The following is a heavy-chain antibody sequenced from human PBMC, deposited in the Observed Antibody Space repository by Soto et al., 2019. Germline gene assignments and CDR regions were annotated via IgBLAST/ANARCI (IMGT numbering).Heavy chain of an antibody. V-gene: IGHV3-23*01. CDR3: AKAYDYIWLSYPRELDY. J-gene: IGHJ4*02. Sequence: EVQLLESGGGLVQPGGSLRLSCAASGFTFSNFAMFWVRQAPGKGLEWVSSISRTGGAAHYADSVNGRFTISRDNSKNTLCLQRDSLRAEDTAVYDCAKAYDYIWLSYPRELDYWGQGTLVTVSS. CDR2: ISRTGGAA. D-gene: IGHD3-16*02. CDR1: GFTFSNFA.